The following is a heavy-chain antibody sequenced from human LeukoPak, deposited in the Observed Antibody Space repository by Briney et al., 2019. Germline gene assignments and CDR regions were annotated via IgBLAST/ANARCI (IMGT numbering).Heavy chain of an antibody. CDR2: IYYSGST. Sequence: SETLSLTCTVSGGSISSYYWSWIRQPPGKGLEWIGYIYYSGSTNYNPSLKSRVTISADTSKNQFSLKLSSVTAADTAVYYCARTGTYCSSTSCYHDYWGQGTLVTVSS. V-gene: IGHV4-59*01. CDR1: GGSISSYY. D-gene: IGHD2-2*01. J-gene: IGHJ4*02. CDR3: ARTGTYCSSTSCYHDY.